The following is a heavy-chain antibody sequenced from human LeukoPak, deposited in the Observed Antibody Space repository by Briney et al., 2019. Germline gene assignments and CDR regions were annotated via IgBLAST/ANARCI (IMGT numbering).Heavy chain of an antibody. CDR3: ARDEKTAMEVVPLHS. Sequence: PGGSLRLSCAASGFTFSSYAMNWVRQAPGKGLEWVSSISGSGDSTYYADSVKGRFTISRDNSKNTLFLQMNSLRAEDTGVYYCARDEKTAMEVVPLHSWGQGTLVTVSS. D-gene: IGHD3-22*01. CDR2: ISGSGDST. V-gene: IGHV3-23*01. J-gene: IGHJ4*02. CDR1: GFTFSSYA.